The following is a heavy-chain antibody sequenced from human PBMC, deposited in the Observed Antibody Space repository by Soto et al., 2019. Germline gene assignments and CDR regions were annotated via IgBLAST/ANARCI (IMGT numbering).Heavy chain of an antibody. CDR2: ISAYDGDT. J-gene: IGHJ6*02. CDR3: ARERKAASQYYYGMVV. Sequence: ASVKVSCKASGYSFTSYGISWVRQAPGQGLEWMGWISAYDGDTKYAQKLQGRVTMSTDTSTSTAYMELRSLSSDDTAVYFCARERKAASQYYYGMVVWGQGTTVTVSS. V-gene: IGHV1-18*01. D-gene: IGHD6-25*01. CDR1: GYSFTSYG.